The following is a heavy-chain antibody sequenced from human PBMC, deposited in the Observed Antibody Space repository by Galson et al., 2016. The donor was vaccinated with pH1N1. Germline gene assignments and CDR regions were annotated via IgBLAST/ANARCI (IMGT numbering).Heavy chain of an antibody. CDR1: GFSLDTYA. Sequence: SLRLSCAASGFSLDTYAMHWVRQVPGKGLEWVAFISYNGHDQSYADSLKGRFIIPRDNSKNTLYLQLNSLRTEDTAVFYCGREDWSYADTYYNGMDVWGQGTTVTVSS. V-gene: IGHV3-30-3*01. D-gene: IGHD3-16*01. J-gene: IGHJ6*02. CDR3: GREDWSYADTYYNGMDV. CDR2: ISYNGHDQ.